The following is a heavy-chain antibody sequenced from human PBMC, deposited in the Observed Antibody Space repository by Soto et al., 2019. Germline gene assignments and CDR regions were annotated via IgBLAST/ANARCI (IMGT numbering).Heavy chain of an antibody. CDR1: GFTFSNYW. CDR2: INSDGTTI. V-gene: IGHV3-74*01. CDR3: ARAGWYRFDY. J-gene: IGHJ4*02. D-gene: IGHD6-19*01. Sequence: EVQLVESGGGLVKPGGSLRLSCAASGFTFSNYWVHWVRQAPGKGLMWVSRINSDGTTINYADSVEGRFTISRDNAKNTLFLQMNSLRVEDTAVYYCARAGWYRFDYWGQGTLVTVSS.